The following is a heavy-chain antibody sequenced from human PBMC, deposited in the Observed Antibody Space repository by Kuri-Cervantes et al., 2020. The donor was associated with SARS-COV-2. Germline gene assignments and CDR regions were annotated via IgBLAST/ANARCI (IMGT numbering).Heavy chain of an antibody. D-gene: IGHD3-3*01. J-gene: IGHJ5*02. Sequence: LRLSCTVSGGSISSGDYYWSWIRQPPGKGLEWIGYIYYSGSTYYNPSLKSRVTISVDTSKNQFSLKLSSVTAADTAVYYCARRAGSSITIFGVVYQGGWFDPWGQGTLVTVSS. CDR3: ARRAGSSITIFGVVYQGGWFDP. V-gene: IGHV4-30-4*08. CDR2: IYYSGST. CDR1: GGSISSGDYY.